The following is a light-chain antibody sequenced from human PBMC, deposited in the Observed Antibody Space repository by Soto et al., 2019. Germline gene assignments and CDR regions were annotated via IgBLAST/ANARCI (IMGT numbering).Light chain of an antibody. CDR1: TFNFGAGYD. V-gene: IGLV1-40*01. J-gene: IGLJ1*01. Sequence: QSVLTQPPSVSGAPGQRVTISCTGSTFNFGAGYDVHWYQQLPGTAPKLLIYANNNRPSGVPDRFSGSKSGNTASLTVSGLQAEDEADYYCSSYAGSNNSYVFGTGTKLTVL. CDR3: SSYAGSNNSYV. CDR2: ANN.